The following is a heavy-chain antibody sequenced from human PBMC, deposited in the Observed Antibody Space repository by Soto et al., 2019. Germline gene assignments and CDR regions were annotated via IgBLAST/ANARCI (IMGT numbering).Heavy chain of an antibody. D-gene: IGHD4-17*01. Sequence: GGSLRLSCKGSGYSFTSYWIGWVRQMPGKGLEWMGIIYPGDSDTRYSPSFQGQVTISADKSISTAYLQWSSLKASDTAMYYCARLSDDGDYYWFDPWGQGTLVTVSS. CDR2: IYPGDSDT. CDR1: GYSFTSYW. CDR3: ARLSDDGDYYWFDP. J-gene: IGHJ5*02. V-gene: IGHV5-51*01.